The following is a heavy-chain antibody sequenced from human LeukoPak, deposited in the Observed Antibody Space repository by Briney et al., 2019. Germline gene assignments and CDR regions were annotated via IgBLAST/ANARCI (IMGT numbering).Heavy chain of an antibody. D-gene: IGHD5-12*01. CDR1: GFTFSSYG. CDR2: IRYDGSNK. J-gene: IGHJ3*02. CDR3: TKDLGSGYDSEAFDI. V-gene: IGHV3-30*02. Sequence: GGSLRLSCAASGFTFSSYGMHWVRQAPGKGLEWVAFIRYDGSNKYYADSVKGRFTISRDNSKNTLYLQMNSLRAEGTAVYYCTKDLGSGYDSEAFDIWGQGTMVTVSS.